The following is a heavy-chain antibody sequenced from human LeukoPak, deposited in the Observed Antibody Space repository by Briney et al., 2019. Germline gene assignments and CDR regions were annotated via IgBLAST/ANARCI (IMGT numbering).Heavy chain of an antibody. CDR2: IKGDGIST. CDR3: AKDHYWSIDY. Sequence: GGPLSLSCAASGFDFSSNWMHWVRHAPGQGLVWVSRIKGDGISTNYADSVKGRFTISRDIAKNTLYLQMNSLRAEDTGVYYCAKDHYWSIDYWGRGTLVTVSS. D-gene: IGHD3-3*01. V-gene: IGHV3-74*01. J-gene: IGHJ4*02. CDR1: GFDFSSNW.